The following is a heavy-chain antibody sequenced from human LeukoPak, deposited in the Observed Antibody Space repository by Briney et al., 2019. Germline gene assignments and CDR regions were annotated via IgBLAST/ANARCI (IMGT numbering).Heavy chain of an antibody. CDR2: IYYSGST. D-gene: IGHD3-10*01. CDR3: ARAGGSGILPDY. Sequence: PSETLSLTCTVSGGSISSYYWSWIRQPPGKGLEWIGYIYYSGSTNYNPSLKSRVTISVDTSKNQFSLKLCSVTAADTAVYYCARAGGSGILPDYWGQGTLVTVSS. V-gene: IGHV4-59*01. CDR1: GGSISSYY. J-gene: IGHJ4*02.